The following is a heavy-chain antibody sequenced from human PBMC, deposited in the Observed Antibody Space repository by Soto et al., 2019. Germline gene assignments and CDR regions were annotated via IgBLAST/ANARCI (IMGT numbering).Heavy chain of an antibody. CDR3: AGTTSHYWYYMDV. J-gene: IGHJ6*03. CDR2: TYCRTRWYY. CDR1: GDSVSSNSAA. Sequence: SQTLSPTCVISGDSVSSNSAAWNCIRHSPSRGLEWLGRTYCRTRWYYDYAVSVRSRITVNPDTSKNQFSLQLTSVTPEDTAVYYCAGTTSHYWYYMDVWGKGTTVTVSS. V-gene: IGHV6-1*01. D-gene: IGHD1-7*01.